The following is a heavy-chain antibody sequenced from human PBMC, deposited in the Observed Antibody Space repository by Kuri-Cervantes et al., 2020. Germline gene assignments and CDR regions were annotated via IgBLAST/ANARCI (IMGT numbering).Heavy chain of an antibody. Sequence: GESLKISCAASGLTFSFSTFSMNWVRQAPGKGLEWVSYISGSGSTINYADSVRGRFTISRDNAKTSLYLQMNSLRAEDTALYYCAKAPSYDSSGNTFLDHWGQGTPVTVSS. D-gene: IGHD3-22*01. CDR2: ISGSGSTI. V-gene: IGHV3-48*04. CDR3: AKAPSYDSSGNTFLDH. CDR1: GLTFSFSTFS. J-gene: IGHJ4*02.